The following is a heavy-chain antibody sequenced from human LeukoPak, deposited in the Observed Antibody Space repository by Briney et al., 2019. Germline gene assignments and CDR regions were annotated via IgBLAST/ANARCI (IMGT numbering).Heavy chain of an antibody. J-gene: IGHJ1*01. CDR2: ISSSSTYI. CDR3: AKDPPSFHH. CDR1: EFTFSSHA. V-gene: IGHV3-21*01. Sequence: PGGSLGLSCVASEFTFSSHAMNWVRQAPGKGLEWVSSISSSSTYIYYADSVKGRFTISRDNAKNSLYLQMNSLRAEDTAIYYCAKDPPSFHHWGQGTLVTVSS.